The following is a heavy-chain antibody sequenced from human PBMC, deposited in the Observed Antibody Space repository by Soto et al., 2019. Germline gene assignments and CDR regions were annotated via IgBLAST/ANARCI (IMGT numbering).Heavy chain of an antibody. J-gene: IGHJ4*02. V-gene: IGHV3-30*18. D-gene: IGHD3-22*01. Sequence: GGSLRLSCAASGFTFSSYGMHWVRQAPGKGLEWVAVISYDGSNKYYADSVKGRFTISRDNSKNTLYLQMNSPRAEDTAVYYCAKRPLRDYDSSGYSDDYYFDYWGQGTLVTVSS. CDR2: ISYDGSNK. CDR3: AKRPLRDYDSSGYSDDYYFDY. CDR1: GFTFSSYG.